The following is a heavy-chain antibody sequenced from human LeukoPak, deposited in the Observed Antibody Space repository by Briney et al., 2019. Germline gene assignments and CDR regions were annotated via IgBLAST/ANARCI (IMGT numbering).Heavy chain of an antibody. V-gene: IGHV1-2*02. CDR2: INTKSGGT. D-gene: IGHD4-11*01. CDR1: GYTFTSYG. J-gene: IGHJ4*02. Sequence: ASVKVSCKASGYTFTSYGISWVRQAPGQGLEWMAWINTKSGGTNYAQKFQGRVTLTRDTSISTAYMELSRLRSDDTAVYYCARDWPNYNKGVLTDYWGQGTLVTVSS. CDR3: ARDWPNYNKGVLTDY.